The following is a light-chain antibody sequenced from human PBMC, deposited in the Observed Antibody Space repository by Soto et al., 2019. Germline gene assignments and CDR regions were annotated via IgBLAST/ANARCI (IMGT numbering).Light chain of an antibody. Sequence: TQSPGTLCMLQEQRATLSCRASQTVLTNLAWYQKKHGQAPRVLIYAASATATGIPARFSGSGSGTEVTITISSLEPEDGVVYYGQQYKHWPRTFGQGTKVEIK. CDR2: AAS. V-gene: IGKV3-15*01. J-gene: IGKJ1*01. CDR1: QTVLTN. CDR3: QQYKHWPRT.